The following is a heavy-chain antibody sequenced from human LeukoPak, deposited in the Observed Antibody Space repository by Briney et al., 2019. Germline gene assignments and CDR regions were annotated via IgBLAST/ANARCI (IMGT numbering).Heavy chain of an antibody. CDR1: GFSLSTSEVG. CDR3: ARGRGTARCSLFDF. Sequence: KSGPTLVNPTQTLTLTCTFSGFSLSTSEVGVGWIRQPPGKALEWLALIYWNDDKHYSPSLKSRLTITKDTSKNQVVLTMTNMDPVDTGTYYCARGRGTARCSLFDFWGQGTLVTVSS. V-gene: IGHV2-5*04. CDR2: IYWNDDK. D-gene: IGHD2-21*02. J-gene: IGHJ4*02.